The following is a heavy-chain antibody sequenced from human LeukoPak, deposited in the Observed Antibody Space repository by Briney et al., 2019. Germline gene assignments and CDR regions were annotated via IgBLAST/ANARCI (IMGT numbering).Heavy chain of an antibody. CDR3: AGPDYDILTGYESFYFDY. CDR2: IYHSGST. J-gene: IGHJ4*02. D-gene: IGHD3-9*01. Sequence: SETLSLTCAVSGYSISSGYYWGWIRQPPGKGLEWIGSIYHSGSTYYNPSLKSRVTISVDTSKNQFSLKLSSVTAADTAVYYCAGPDYDILTGYESFYFDYWGQGTLDTVSS. V-gene: IGHV4-38-2*01. CDR1: GYSISSGYY.